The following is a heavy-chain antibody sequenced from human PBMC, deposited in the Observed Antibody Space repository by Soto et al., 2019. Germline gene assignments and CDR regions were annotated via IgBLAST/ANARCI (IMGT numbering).Heavy chain of an antibody. V-gene: IGHV3-21*06. Sequence: PGGSLRLSCAASGFTFTRHSMNWVRQAPGKGLEWVSSISSTTNYIYYGASMKGRFTISRDNAKNSLYLEMNSLRAEYTAVYYCARESEGLTSNFDYWGQGTLVTVSS. CDR1: GFTFTRHS. J-gene: IGHJ4*02. CDR3: ARESEGLTSNFDY. CDR2: ISSTTNYI.